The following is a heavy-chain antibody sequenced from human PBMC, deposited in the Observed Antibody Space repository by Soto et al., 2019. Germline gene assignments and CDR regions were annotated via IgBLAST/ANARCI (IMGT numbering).Heavy chain of an antibody. Sequence: ASVKVSCKASGYTFTGYYMHWVRQAPGQGLEWMGWINPSSGGTNYAQKFQGWVTMTRDTSISTAYMELSRLRSDDTAVYYCARDSHYYDSSGYYLDAFDIWGQGTMVTVS. J-gene: IGHJ3*02. CDR2: INPSSGGT. D-gene: IGHD3-22*01. CDR3: ARDSHYYDSSGYYLDAFDI. V-gene: IGHV1-2*04. CDR1: GYTFTGYY.